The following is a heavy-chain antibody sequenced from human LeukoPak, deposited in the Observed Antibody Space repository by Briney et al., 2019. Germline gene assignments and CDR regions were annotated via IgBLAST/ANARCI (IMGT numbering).Heavy chain of an antibody. CDR2: ISSSGSTI. CDR1: GFTFSSYS. V-gene: IGHV3-48*04. D-gene: IGHD3-3*01. CDR3: ARDQYDTWSRRGNFDS. J-gene: IGHJ4*02. Sequence: GGSLRLSCAAPGFTFSSYSMNWVRQAPGKGLEWVSYISSSGSTIYYADSVKGRFTISRDNTKNSLYLQMNSLRAEDTAVFYCARDQYDTWSRRGNFDSWGQGTLVIVSS.